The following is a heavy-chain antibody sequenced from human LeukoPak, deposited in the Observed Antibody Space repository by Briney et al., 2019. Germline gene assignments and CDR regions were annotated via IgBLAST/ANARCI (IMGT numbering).Heavy chain of an antibody. CDR2: IRTSGNS. Sequence: SETLSLTCTVSGGSISIYYWSWIRQPAGKGLEWIGRIRTSGNSDYNPSLKSRVTISVDTSKNQFSLKLSSVTAADTAVYYCARRRGAWPFDYWGQGTLVTVSS. CDR3: ARRRGAWPFDY. V-gene: IGHV4-4*07. CDR1: GGSISIYY. D-gene: IGHD3-10*01. J-gene: IGHJ4*02.